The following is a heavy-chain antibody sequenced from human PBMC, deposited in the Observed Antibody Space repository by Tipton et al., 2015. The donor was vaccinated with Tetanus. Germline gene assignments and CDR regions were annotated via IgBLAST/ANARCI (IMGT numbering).Heavy chain of an antibody. V-gene: IGHV5-51*01. J-gene: IGHJ5*02. D-gene: IGHD3-10*01. CDR3: ARLPKHYSASGST. CDR1: GYKFGIYW. CDR2: IYPGDSDT. Sequence: VQLVQSGAEVKKSGESLKISCSGSGYKFGIYWIAWMRQMPGKGLEWMGIIYPGDSDTRYSPSFEGQVSISVDRSITTAYLQWSSLKASDTAIYFCARLPKHYSASGSTWGQGTLVTVSS.